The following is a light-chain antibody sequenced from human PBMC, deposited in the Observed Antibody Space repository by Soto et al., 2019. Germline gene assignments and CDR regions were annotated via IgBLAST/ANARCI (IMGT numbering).Light chain of an antibody. Sequence: EILMTQSPATLSVSPGERATVSCRASQSVSSNLAWYQQKPGQAPRLLIYGASTRATGIPARFSGSGSGTEFTLTISSLQSEDFAVYYCQQYSNWPSWTFGQGTKVESK. CDR2: GAS. J-gene: IGKJ1*01. CDR1: QSVSSN. V-gene: IGKV3-15*01. CDR3: QQYSNWPSWT.